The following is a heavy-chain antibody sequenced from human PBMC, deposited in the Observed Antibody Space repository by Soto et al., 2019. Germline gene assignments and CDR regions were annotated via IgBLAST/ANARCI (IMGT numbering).Heavy chain of an antibody. CDR2: VSYTGST. V-gene: IGHV4-31*03. Sequence: QVHLQESGPGLVKPSQTLSLACSVSGESITSLGYYWTWVRQPSGKGLEWIGFVSYTGSTFYNSALRSRVTISRHTSQNHFFLDVKSVTVADTAMYFCTRGDYWGQGVLVTVSS. CDR3: TRGDY. CDR1: GESITSLGYY. J-gene: IGHJ4*02.